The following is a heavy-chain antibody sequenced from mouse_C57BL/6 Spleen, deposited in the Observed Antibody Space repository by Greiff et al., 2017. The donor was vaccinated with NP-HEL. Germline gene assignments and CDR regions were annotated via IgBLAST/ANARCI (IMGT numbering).Heavy chain of an antibody. CDR2: IDPSDSYT. CDR1: GYTFTSYW. D-gene: IGHD2-1*01. V-gene: IGHV1-69*01. CDR3: ARGIYYGNSRGWFAY. Sequence: VQLQQPGAELVMPGASVKLSCKASGYTFTSYWMHWVKQRPGQGLEWIGEIDPSDSYTNYNQKFKGKSTLTVDKSSSTAYMQLSSLTSEDSAVYYCARGIYYGNSRGWFAYWGQGTLVTVSA. J-gene: IGHJ3*01.